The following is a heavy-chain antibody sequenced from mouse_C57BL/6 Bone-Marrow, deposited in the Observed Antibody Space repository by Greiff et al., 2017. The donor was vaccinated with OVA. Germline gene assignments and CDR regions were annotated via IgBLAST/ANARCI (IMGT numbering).Heavy chain of an antibody. CDR3: ERGFYYGYEGFDY. D-gene: IGHD2-2*01. V-gene: IGHV1-52*01. CDR1: GYTFTSYW. J-gene: IGHJ2*01. CDR2: IDPSDSET. Sequence: VQLQQPGAELVRPGSSVKLSCKASGYTFTSYWMHWVKQRPIQGLEWIGNIDPSDSETHYNQKFKDKATLTVDKSSSTAYMQLSSLTSEDSEVYYCERGFYYGYEGFDYWGQGTTLTVSS.